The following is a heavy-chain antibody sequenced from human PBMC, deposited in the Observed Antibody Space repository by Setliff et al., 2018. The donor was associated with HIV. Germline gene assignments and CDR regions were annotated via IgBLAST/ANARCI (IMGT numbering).Heavy chain of an antibody. V-gene: IGHV4-34*01. Sequence: SETLSLTCAVYGGSFSGYYWSWIRQPTGKGLEWIGEISHGGSTNYNPSLKSRVTISVATSKKQFSLKLSSVTAADTAVYYCARAMGGSRTDFDYWGQGTLVTVSS. CDR1: GGSFSGYY. CDR2: ISHGGST. D-gene: IGHD2-2*01. CDR3: ARAMGGSRTDFDY. J-gene: IGHJ4*02.